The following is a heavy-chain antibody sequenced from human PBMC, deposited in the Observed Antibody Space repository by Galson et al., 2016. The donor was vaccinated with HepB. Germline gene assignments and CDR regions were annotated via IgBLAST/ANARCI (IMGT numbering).Heavy chain of an antibody. CDR1: GFTFRYFS. V-gene: IGHV3-30*04. D-gene: IGHD1-14*01. J-gene: IGHJ6*02. CDR2: ISDDGSSK. CDR3: ARGETGRLAYYYYGMDV. Sequence: SLRLSCAASGFTFRYFSIHWVRQAPGKGLEWVTIISDDGSSKYYADSVKGRFTISRDNSKNTVNLQMNNLRTEDTAVYYCARGETGRLAYYYYGMDVWGPGTTVTVSS.